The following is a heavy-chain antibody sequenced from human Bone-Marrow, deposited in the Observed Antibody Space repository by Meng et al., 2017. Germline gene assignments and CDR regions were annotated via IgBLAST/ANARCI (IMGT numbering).Heavy chain of an antibody. D-gene: IGHD2-2*01. CDR1: GYSLTNYA. CDR3: TRDGYLDCSRTNCFDY. Sequence: QVQLVQSGSGLRKPGASLNVTCKASGYSLTNYAINWLRQAPGQGLEWMGWIDTKTGTPTYAQGFRGRLVFSLDTSVSATYLEISGLKADDTAVYYCTRDGYLDCSRTNCFDYWGQGTLVTVSS. CDR2: IDTKTGTP. J-gene: IGHJ4*02. V-gene: IGHV7-4-1*02.